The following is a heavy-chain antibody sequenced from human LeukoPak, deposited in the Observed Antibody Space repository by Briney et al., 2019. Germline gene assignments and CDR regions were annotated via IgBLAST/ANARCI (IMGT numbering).Heavy chain of an antibody. CDR1: GFTFSSYA. J-gene: IGHJ4*02. CDR2: ISGSGGST. D-gene: IGHD3-22*01. Sequence: GGSLRLSCAASGFTFSSYAMSWVRQAPGKGLEWVSAISGSGGSTYYADSVKGRFTISRDNSKNTLYLQMNSLRAEDAAVYYCAKPYYYDSSGYYEYYFDYWGQGTLVTVSS. V-gene: IGHV3-23*01. CDR3: AKPYYYDSSGYYEYYFDY.